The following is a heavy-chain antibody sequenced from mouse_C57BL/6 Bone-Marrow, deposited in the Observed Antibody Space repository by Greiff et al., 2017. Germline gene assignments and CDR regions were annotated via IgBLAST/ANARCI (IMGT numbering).Heavy chain of an antibody. D-gene: IGHD1-1*01. V-gene: IGHV1-15*01. Sequence: QVQLQQSGAELVRPGASVTLSCKASGYTFTDYEMHWVKQTPVHGLEWIGAIDPETGGTAYNQKFKGKAILTADKSSSTAYIGLRSLTSADSDVYYCTREAPITTVVAPYGGQGTRVTVSA. CDR2: IDPETGGT. CDR1: GYTFTDYE. CDR3: TREAPITTVVAPY. J-gene: IGHJ3*01.